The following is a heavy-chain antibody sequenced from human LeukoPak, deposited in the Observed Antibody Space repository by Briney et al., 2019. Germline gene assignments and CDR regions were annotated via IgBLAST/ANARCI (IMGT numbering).Heavy chain of an antibody. CDR2: INSDGSST. CDR1: GFTFSGYW. J-gene: IGHJ4*02. V-gene: IGHV3-74*01. D-gene: IGHD3-22*01. Sequence: GGSLRLSCAASGFTFSGYWMHWVRQVPGKGLVWVSRINSDGSSTNYADSVKGRFTISRDNAKSTLYLKMNSLRAEDTAVYYCARGRDSSAYPYFDYWGQGTLVTVSS. CDR3: ARGRDSSAYPYFDY.